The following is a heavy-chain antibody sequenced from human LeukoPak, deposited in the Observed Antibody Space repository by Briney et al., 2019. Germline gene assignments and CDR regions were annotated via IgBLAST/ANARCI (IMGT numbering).Heavy chain of an antibody. J-gene: IGHJ3*02. Sequence: SVKVSCKASGGTFSSYAISWVRQAPGQGLEWMGGIIPIFGTANYAQKFQGRVTITADESTSTAYLQWSSLKASDSAMYYCATRQGWAVAGVLSAFDIWGQGTMVTVSS. D-gene: IGHD6-19*01. CDR3: ATRQGWAVAGVLSAFDI. V-gene: IGHV1-69*13. CDR2: IIPIFGTA. CDR1: GGTFSSYA.